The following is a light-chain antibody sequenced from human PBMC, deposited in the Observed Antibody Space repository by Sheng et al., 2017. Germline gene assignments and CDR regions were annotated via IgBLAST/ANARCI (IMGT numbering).Light chain of an antibody. CDR1: QYISAF. CDR3: QQYDKWPLT. V-gene: IGKV3-15*01. CDR2: GAS. J-gene: IGKJ4*01. Sequence: EIVLAQSPGTLSLSPGERATLSCRASQYISAFIAWYQQKPGLAPRLLIYGASSRATGFPARLSGSGSGTEFTLTISSLQSEDFAVYYCQQYDKWPLTFGGGTKVEIK.